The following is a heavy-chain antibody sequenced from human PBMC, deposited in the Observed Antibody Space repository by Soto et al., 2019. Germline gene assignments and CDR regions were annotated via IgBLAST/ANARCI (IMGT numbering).Heavy chain of an antibody. CDR3: ARGVSAGVDY. J-gene: IGHJ4*02. CDR2: MQPGTGRT. Sequence: GQWLRFGAEVREPGASGKFSCKPLGNSSPIFDINGVRQTAGQGLEWMGWMQPGTGRTGYAQKFQGRVTMTRDTSINTAYMELTTLTSDDTAFYYCARGVSAGVDYWGQGTLVTVSS. D-gene: IGHD1-26*01. V-gene: IGHV1-8*01. CDR1: GNSSPIFD.